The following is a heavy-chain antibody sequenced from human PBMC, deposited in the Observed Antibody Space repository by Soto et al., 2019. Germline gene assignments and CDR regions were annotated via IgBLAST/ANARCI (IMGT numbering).Heavy chain of an antibody. CDR1: GGTFSSYT. D-gene: IGHD2-15*01. CDR2: IVPITGMT. Sequence: QVQLVQSGAEVKKPGSSVRVSSTPSGGTFSSYTISWVRQAAGQGLEWMGRIVPITGMTRYAQKFLGRLTITAVTSTTTAYLELSSLTSEDSAVYFCSRGVASLVDSWGQGTLVTVSS. CDR3: SRGVASLVDS. J-gene: IGHJ4*02. V-gene: IGHV1-69*02.